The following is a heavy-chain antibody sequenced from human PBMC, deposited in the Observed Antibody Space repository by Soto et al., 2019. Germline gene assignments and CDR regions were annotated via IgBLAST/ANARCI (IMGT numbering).Heavy chain of an antibody. CDR1: GGTFSSYA. CDR3: ARDQGVSYCTNGVCYSRPYGMDV. CDR2: IIPIFGTA. J-gene: IGHJ6*02. V-gene: IGHV1-69*13. D-gene: IGHD2-8*01. Sequence: SVKVSCKASGGTFSSYAISWVRQAPGQGLEWMGGIIPIFGTANYAQKFQGRVTITADESTSTAYMELSSLRSEDTAVYYCARDQGVSYCTNGVCYSRPYGMDVWGQGTTVTVSS.